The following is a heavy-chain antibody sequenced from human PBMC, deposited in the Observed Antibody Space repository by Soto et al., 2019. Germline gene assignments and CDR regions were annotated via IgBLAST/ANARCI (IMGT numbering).Heavy chain of an antibody. CDR3: ARESSLYGYRRYYFDY. D-gene: IGHD5-18*01. V-gene: IGHV4-4*02. Sequence: LSLTCAVSGGSISSSNWWSWVRQPPGKGLEWIGEIYHSGSTNYNPSLKSRVTISVDKSKNQFSLKLSSVTAADTAVYYCARESSLYGYRRYYFDYWGQGTLVTVSS. J-gene: IGHJ4*02. CDR1: GGSISSSNW. CDR2: IYHSGST.